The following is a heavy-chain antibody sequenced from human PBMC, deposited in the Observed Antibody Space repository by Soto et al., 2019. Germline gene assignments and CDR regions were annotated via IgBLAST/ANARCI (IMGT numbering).Heavy chain of an antibody. CDR3: ARSYYYEDTGTFEN. Sequence: ASVKVSCKASGYNFSDFGITWVRQAPGQGLEWMGWISGKNGNTNYAQKVQGRVTLTADTSTRTAYMEMRALTSDDTGIYYCARSYYYEDTGTFENWGQGTPVTVSS. CDR1: GYNFSDFG. CDR2: ISGKNGNT. V-gene: IGHV1-18*04. D-gene: IGHD3-22*01. J-gene: IGHJ4*02.